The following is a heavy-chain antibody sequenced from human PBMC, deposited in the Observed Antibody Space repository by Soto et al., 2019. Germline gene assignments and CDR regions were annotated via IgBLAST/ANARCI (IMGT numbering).Heavy chain of an antibody. V-gene: IGHV3-9*01. CDR1: GFTFDDYA. CDR3: AKDSVQDYYYYYMDV. J-gene: IGHJ6*03. D-gene: IGHD1-1*01. CDR2: ISWNSGSI. Sequence: EVQLVESGGGLVQPGRSLRLSCAASGFTFDDYAMHWVRQAPGKGLEWVSGISWNSGSIGYADSVKGRFTISRDNAKTSLYLQMNSLRAEDTALYYCAKDSVQDYYYYYMDVWGKGTTVTVSS.